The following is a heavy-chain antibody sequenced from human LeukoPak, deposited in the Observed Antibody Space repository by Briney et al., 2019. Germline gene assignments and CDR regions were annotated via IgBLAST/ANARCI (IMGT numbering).Heavy chain of an antibody. J-gene: IGHJ5*02. CDR1: GFTFRSYA. V-gene: IGHV3-23*01. CDR2: ISGSGGST. Sequence: PGGSLRLSCAASGFTFRSYAMSWVRQAPGKGLEWVSAISGSGGSTYYADSVKGRFTISRDNSKNTLYLQMNSLRAEDTAVYYCAKKDYGSTTRSPFDPWGQGTLVTVSS. D-gene: IGHD3-16*01. CDR3: AKKDYGSTTRSPFDP.